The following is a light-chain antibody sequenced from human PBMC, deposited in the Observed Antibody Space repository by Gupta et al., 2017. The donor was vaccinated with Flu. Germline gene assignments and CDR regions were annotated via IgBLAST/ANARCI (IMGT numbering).Light chain of an antibody. CDR2: KAS. V-gene: IGKV1-5*03. J-gene: IGKJ2*01. CDR3: QQENSSQST. Sequence: DIQMTQSPSTLSASVGDRVTITCRASQSISSWLAWYQQKPGKAPKLLIYKASSLESGVPSRFSGSGSGTEFTLTISSLQPDDFATYYCQQENSSQSTFGQGTKLDIK. CDR1: QSISSW.